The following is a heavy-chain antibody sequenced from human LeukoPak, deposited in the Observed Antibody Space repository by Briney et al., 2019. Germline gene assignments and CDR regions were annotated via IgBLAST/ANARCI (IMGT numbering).Heavy chain of an antibody. D-gene: IGHD6-13*01. Sequence: PSETLSLTCSVSGGSISSSIYYWGWIRQPPGKGLEWIGSVYYTGSTHYNFSLKSRVAISVDMTENQFSLRLSPVTAADTAVYYCARVIWQQLRRYYFDYWGQGTLVTVSS. J-gene: IGHJ4*02. CDR2: VYYTGST. CDR3: ARVIWQQLRRYYFDY. CDR1: GGSISSSIYY. V-gene: IGHV4-39*01.